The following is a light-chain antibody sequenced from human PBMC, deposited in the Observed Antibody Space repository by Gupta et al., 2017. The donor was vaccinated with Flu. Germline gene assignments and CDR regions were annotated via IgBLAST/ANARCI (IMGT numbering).Light chain of an antibody. V-gene: IGKV3-11*01. Sequence: EIVLTQSPATLSLSPGERATLSCRASQSVSSYLAWFQQKPGQAPRLLIYDASNRATGIPARFSGSGSGTDFTRTISSLGPEGFAVYYCQQRSNGPRAFGQGTKVEIK. CDR1: QSVSSY. CDR3: QQRSNGPRA. CDR2: DAS. J-gene: IGKJ1*01.